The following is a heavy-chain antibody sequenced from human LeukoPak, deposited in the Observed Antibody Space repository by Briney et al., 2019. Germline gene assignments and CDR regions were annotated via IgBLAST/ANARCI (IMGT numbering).Heavy chain of an antibody. Sequence: GGSLRLSCAASGFTFSSFEMIWVRQAPGKGLECVSYISGSGRTIYYADSVKGRFTISRDNAKNSLYLQMYSLRAGDTAAYYCASPQTSGYAFGYWGQGTLVTVSS. CDR2: ISGSGRTI. D-gene: IGHD5-12*01. CDR1: GFTFSSFE. V-gene: IGHV3-48*03. J-gene: IGHJ4*02. CDR3: ASPQTSGYAFGY.